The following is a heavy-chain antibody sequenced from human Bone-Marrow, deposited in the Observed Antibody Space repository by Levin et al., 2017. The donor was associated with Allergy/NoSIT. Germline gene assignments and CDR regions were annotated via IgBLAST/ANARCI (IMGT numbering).Heavy chain of an antibody. Sequence: AGGSLRLSCAASGFTFTDFYMSWIRQTPERGLEWISHISSSSSAIFYADSVKGRFTISRDNAKNSVYLQMNSLTAEDTAVYFCARGYKFALYWGQGALVTVSS. D-gene: IGHD5-18*01. CDR1: GFTFTDFY. J-gene: IGHJ1*01. CDR2: ISSSSSAI. V-gene: IGHV3-11*01. CDR3: ARGYKFALY.